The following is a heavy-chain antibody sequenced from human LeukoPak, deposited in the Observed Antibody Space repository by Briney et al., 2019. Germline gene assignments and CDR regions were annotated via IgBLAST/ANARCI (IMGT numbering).Heavy chain of an antibody. V-gene: IGHV3-30-3*01. Sequence: PGGSLRLSCAASGFTFSSYAMHWVRQAPGKGQEWVAVISYDGSNKYYADSVKGRFTISRDNSKNTLYLQMNSLRAEDTAVYYCAREPLDSYYFDYWGQGTLVTVSS. CDR1: GFTFSSYA. J-gene: IGHJ4*02. D-gene: IGHD3/OR15-3a*01. CDR3: AREPLDSYYFDY. CDR2: ISYDGSNK.